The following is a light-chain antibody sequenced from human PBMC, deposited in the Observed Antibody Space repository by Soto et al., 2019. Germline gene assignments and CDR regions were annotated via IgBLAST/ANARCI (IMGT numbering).Light chain of an antibody. CDR3: QQSYSNPQT. J-gene: IGKJ1*01. CDR2: AAS. V-gene: IGKV1-39*01. CDR1: QSISSY. Sequence: DIQMTQSPSSLSASVGDRVTITCRASQSISSYLNWYQQKPGKAPKLLIYAASSLQSGVPSRFSGSGSATDFTLTISSLQPEDIATYYCQQSYSNPQTFGQGTKVEIK.